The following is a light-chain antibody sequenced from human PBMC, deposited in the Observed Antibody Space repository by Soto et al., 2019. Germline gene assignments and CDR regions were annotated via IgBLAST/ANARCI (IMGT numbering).Light chain of an antibody. V-gene: IGKV1-9*01. J-gene: IGKJ3*01. Sequence: DIQLTPSPSFLSASVGDRVTITCRASQGISSYLAWYQQKPGKAPKLLIYAASTLQSGVPSRFSGSGSGTEFTLTISSLQPEDFATYYCQQLNSYFFGPGTKVDI. CDR1: QGISSY. CDR2: AAS. CDR3: QQLNSYF.